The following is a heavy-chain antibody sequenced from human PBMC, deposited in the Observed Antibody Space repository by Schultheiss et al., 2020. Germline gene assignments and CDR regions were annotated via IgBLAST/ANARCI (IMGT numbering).Heavy chain of an antibody. D-gene: IGHD3-10*01. CDR1: GGSFSGYY. Sequence: SETLSLTCAVYGGSFSGYYWSWIRQPPGKGLEWIGYIYYSGSTNYNPSLKSRVTMSVDTSKNQFSLKLSSVTAADTAVYYCARERYYYGSGKGWFDPWGQGTL. CDR2: IYYSGST. V-gene: IGHV4-59*12. CDR3: ARERYYYGSGKGWFDP. J-gene: IGHJ5*02.